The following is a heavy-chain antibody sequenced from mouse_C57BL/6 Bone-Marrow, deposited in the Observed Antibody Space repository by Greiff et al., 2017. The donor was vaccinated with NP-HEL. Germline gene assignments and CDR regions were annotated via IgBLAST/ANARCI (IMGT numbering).Heavy chain of an antibody. J-gene: IGHJ2*01. Sequence: QVQLQQPGAELVKPGASVKMSCKASGYTFTSYWITWVKQRPGQGLEWIGDIYPGSGSTNYNEKFKSKATLTVDTSSSTAYMQLSSLTSVDSAVYYCARNGFYGNYVNGYWGQGTTLTVSS. V-gene: IGHV1-55*01. CDR3: ARNGFYGNYVNGY. CDR2: IYPGSGST. CDR1: GYTFTSYW. D-gene: IGHD2-1*01.